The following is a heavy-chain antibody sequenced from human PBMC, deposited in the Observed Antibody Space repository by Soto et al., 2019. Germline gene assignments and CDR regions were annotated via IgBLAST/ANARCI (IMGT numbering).Heavy chain of an antibody. D-gene: IGHD3-16*01. Sequence: PSVTLSFTCTVSGGSFSSGDYYLGLISQPPGNVLEWIGYIYYSWSTYYNPSLKSRVTISLYTSKNQFSLMLSSVTSSDTAVYYCAGGFEGGTDAFDIWSQGTMVTVSS. J-gene: IGHJ3*02. CDR3: AGGFEGGTDAFDI. V-gene: IGHV4-30-4*01. CDR1: GGSFSSGDYY. CDR2: IYYSWST.